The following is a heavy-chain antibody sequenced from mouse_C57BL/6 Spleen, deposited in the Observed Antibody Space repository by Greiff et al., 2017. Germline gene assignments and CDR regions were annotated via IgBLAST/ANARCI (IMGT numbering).Heavy chain of an antibody. Sequence: VQLKESGGGLVKPGGSLKLSCAASGFTFSSYAMSWVRQTPEKRLEWVATISDGGSYTYYPDNVKGRFTISRDNAKNNLYLQMSHLKSEDTAMYYCARDFGNSPFGYWGQGTLVTVSA. J-gene: IGHJ3*02. D-gene: IGHD2-1*01. CDR2: ISDGGSYT. CDR1: GFTFSSYA. V-gene: IGHV5-4*01. CDR3: ARDFGNSPFGY.